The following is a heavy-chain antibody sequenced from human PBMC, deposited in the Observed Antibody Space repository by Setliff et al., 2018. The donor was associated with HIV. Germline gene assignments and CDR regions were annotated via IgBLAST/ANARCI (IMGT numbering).Heavy chain of an antibody. CDR2: MNPKSGNT. V-gene: IGHV1-8*01. CDR1: GYNFTSHD. Sequence: ASVKVSCKASGYNFTSHDINWVRQAPGQGLEWMGWMNPKSGNTGYARKFQGRVTMTRKTSISTAYMELRSLRSDDTAVYYCARGYCCSTSCYGIYYFDNWGQGTPVTVSS. J-gene: IGHJ4*02. D-gene: IGHD2-2*01. CDR3: ARGYCCSTSCYGIYYFDN.